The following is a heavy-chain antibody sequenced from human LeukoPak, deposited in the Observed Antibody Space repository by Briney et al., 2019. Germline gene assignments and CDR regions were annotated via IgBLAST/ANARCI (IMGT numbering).Heavy chain of an antibody. CDR3: ARGLPSIYYYDSSGYYSSPDAFDI. Sequence: SETLSLTCTVSGGAISSYYWGWIRQPPGKGLEWIGSIYYSGSTYYNPSLKSRVTISVDTSKNQFSLKLSSVTAADTAVYYCARGLPSIYYYDSSGYYSSPDAFDIWGQGTMVTVSS. CDR1: GGAISSYY. V-gene: IGHV4-39*07. CDR2: IYYSGST. J-gene: IGHJ3*02. D-gene: IGHD3-22*01.